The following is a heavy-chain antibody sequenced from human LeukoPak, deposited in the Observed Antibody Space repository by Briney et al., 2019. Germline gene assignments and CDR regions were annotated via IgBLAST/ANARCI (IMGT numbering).Heavy chain of an antibody. D-gene: IGHD6-19*01. CDR3: ARTAVAVNDY. Sequence: SETLSLTCTVSGGSISSRNYYWGWVRQSPGKGLEWIGSIYYSGNTYYNPSLRSRVTVSKDTSKNYFSLELSSVTAADTAVYYCARTAVAVNDYWGQGTLVTVSS. J-gene: IGHJ4*02. V-gene: IGHV4-39*02. CDR1: GGSISSRNYY. CDR2: IYYSGNT.